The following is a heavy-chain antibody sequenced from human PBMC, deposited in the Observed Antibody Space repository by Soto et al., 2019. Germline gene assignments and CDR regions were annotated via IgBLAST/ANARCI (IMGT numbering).Heavy chain of an antibody. D-gene: IGHD1-26*01. V-gene: IGHV1-24*01. J-gene: IGHJ4*02. Sequence: ASVKVSCKVSGYTLTELSMHWVRQAPGKGLEWMGGFDPEDGETIYAQKFQGRVTITEDTSTSTAYMELSSLRSEDTAVYYCASGSYREYYFDYWGQGTLVTVSS. CDR3: ASGSYREYYFDY. CDR2: FDPEDGET. CDR1: GYTLTELS.